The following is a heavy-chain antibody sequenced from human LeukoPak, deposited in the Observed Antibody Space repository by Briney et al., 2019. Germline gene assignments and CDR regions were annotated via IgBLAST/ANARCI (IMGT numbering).Heavy chain of an antibody. V-gene: IGHV4-59*12. J-gene: IGHJ4*02. D-gene: IGHD5-24*01. CDR3: ARAVGTDGYNLWVY. CDR1: GGSISSYY. Sequence: SETLSLTCTVSGGSISSYYWSWIRQPPGKGLECIGYIYYSGSTNYNPSLKSRVTISVDTSKNQFSLKLTSVTAADTAVYYCARAVGTDGYNLWVYWGQGTLVTVSS. CDR2: IYYSGST.